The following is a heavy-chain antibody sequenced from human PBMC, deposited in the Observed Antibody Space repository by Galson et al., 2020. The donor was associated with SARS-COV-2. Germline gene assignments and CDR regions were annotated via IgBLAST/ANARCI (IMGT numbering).Heavy chain of an antibody. V-gene: IGHV4-61*02. D-gene: IGHD3-3*01. CDR2: IYTSGNT. CDR1: GASIRSGRYH. Sequence: SETLSLTCTVSGASIRSGRYHWSWIRQPAGKGLESIGRIYTSGNTNYNPSLKSRVTISLDTAKNQFSLRLRSVTAADTAVYYCARGEFFEFNYYGMDVWGQWTTVTVSS. J-gene: IGHJ6*02. CDR3: ARGEFFEFNYYGMDV.